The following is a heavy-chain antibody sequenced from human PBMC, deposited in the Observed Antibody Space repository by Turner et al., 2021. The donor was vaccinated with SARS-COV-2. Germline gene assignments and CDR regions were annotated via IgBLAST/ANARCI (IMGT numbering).Heavy chain of an antibody. D-gene: IGHD5-12*01. CDR2: ISSSGSTI. CDR3: ARRATTPQSWIAHRYFDL. J-gene: IGHJ2*01. Sequence: QMQLVESGGDVVQPGGSLSLSCAASGFTFSDYYTSWIRQVPGKGREWVSYISSSGSTIYYEDSVKGRFTISMDKAKTSLYLQMNSLRAEDTAVYYCARRATTPQSWIAHRYFDLWGRGTLVTVSS. V-gene: IGHV3-11*01. CDR1: GFTFSDYY.